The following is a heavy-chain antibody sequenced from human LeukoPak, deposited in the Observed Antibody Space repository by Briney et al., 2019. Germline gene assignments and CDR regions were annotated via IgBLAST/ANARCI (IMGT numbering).Heavy chain of an antibody. CDR1: GGSISSGDYY. Sequence: PSQTLSLTCTVSGGSISSGDYYWSWIRQPPGKGLEWIGYIYYSGSTYYNPSLKSRVTISVDTSKNQFSLKLSSVTAADTAVYYCTREVSEGYSFYYYMDVWGKGTTVTVSS. CDR3: TREVSEGYSFYYYMDV. D-gene: IGHD5-18*01. V-gene: IGHV4-30-4*08. CDR2: IYYSGST. J-gene: IGHJ6*03.